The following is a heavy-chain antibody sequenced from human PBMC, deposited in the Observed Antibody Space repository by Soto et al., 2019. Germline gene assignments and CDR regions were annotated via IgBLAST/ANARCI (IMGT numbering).Heavy chain of an antibody. V-gene: IGHV3-21*01. CDR3: ARVAY. J-gene: IGHJ4*02. Sequence: PGGSLRLSCEASGFTFSRVSMNWARQVPGKGLEWVASISSGSSDTWYADSVKGRFIISRDNAQNSLFLQMNTLRPEDTAMYYCARVAYWGPGTQVTVS. CDR2: ISSGSSDT. CDR1: GFTFSRVS.